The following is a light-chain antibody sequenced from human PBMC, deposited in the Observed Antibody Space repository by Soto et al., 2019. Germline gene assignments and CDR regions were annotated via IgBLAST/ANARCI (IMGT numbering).Light chain of an antibody. CDR1: SSDVGGYNY. CDR3: SSYTSDNTLI. Sequence: QSALTQPASVSGSPGQSITISCTGTSSDVGGYNYVSWFQQSPGKAPKVMIYEVTNRPSGVSNRFSGSKSGNTASLTISGLQAEDEADYYCSSYTSDNTLIFGGGTKVTVL. CDR2: EVT. V-gene: IGLV2-14*01. J-gene: IGLJ2*01.